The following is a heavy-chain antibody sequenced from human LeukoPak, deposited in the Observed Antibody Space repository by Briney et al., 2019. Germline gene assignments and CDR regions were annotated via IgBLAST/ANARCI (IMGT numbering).Heavy chain of an antibody. CDR2: ISGSGGST. Sequence: PGGSLRLSCAASGLTFSSYAMSWVRQAPGKGLEWVSAISGSGGSTYYADSVKGRFTISRDNSKNTLYLQMNSLRAEDTAVYYCAKGPSKEYNSGWCKNWGQGTLVTVSS. CDR1: GLTFSSYA. D-gene: IGHD6-19*01. CDR3: AKGPSKEYNSGWCKN. V-gene: IGHV3-23*01. J-gene: IGHJ4*02.